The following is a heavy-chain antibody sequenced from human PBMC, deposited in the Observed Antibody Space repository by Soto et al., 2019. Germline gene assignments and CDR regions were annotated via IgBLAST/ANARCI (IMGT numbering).Heavy chain of an antibody. CDR3: ARDRVAAAGRYYYYGMDV. D-gene: IGHD6-13*01. J-gene: IGHJ6*02. Sequence: SETLSLTCTVSGGSISSYYWSWIRQPPGKGLEWIGYIYYSGSTNYNPSLKSRVTISVDTSKNQFSLKLSSVTAADTAVYYCARDRVAAAGRYYYYGMDVWGQGTTVTVSS. V-gene: IGHV4-59*01. CDR2: IYYSGST. CDR1: GGSISSYY.